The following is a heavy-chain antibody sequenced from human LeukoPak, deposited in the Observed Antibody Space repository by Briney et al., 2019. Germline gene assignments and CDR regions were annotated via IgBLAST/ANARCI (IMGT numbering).Heavy chain of an antibody. V-gene: IGHV3-30*02. D-gene: IGHD3-22*01. Sequence: GGSLRLSCAASGFTFSSYGMHWGRQAPGKGLEWVAFIRYDGSNKYYADSVKGRFTISRDNSKNTLYLQMNSLRAEDTAVYYCARDHPVLGYYYDSSGYSPSYWGQGTLVTVSS. CDR3: ARDHPVLGYYYDSSGYSPSY. CDR1: GFTFSSYG. J-gene: IGHJ4*02. CDR2: IRYDGSNK.